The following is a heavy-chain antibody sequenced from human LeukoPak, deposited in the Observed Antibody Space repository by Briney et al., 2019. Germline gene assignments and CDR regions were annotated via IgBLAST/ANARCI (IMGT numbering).Heavy chain of an antibody. J-gene: IGHJ4*02. CDR1: GYTFTGYY. CDR3: ARDVRPGYSYGYGRLYYFDY. Sequence: ASVKVSCKASGYTFTGYYMHWVRQAPGQGLEWMGWINPNSGGTNYAQKFQGRVTMTRDTSISTAYMELSRLRSEDTAVYYCARDVRPGYSYGYGRLYYFDYWGQGTLVTVSS. V-gene: IGHV1-2*02. D-gene: IGHD5-18*01. CDR2: INPNSGGT.